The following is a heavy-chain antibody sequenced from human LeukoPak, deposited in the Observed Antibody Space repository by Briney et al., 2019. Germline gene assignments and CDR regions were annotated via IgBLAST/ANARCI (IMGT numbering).Heavy chain of an antibody. CDR2: INPSGGST. CDR1: GYTFTSYY. CDR3: ARDDSRIVDY. V-gene: IGHV1-46*01. D-gene: IGHD3-22*01. Sequence: ASVKVSCKASGYTFTSYYMHWVRQAPGQGLEWMGIINPSGGSTSYAQKFQGRVTMTRDTSISTAYMELSRLRSDDTAVYYCARDDSRIVDYWGQGTLVTVSS. J-gene: IGHJ4*02.